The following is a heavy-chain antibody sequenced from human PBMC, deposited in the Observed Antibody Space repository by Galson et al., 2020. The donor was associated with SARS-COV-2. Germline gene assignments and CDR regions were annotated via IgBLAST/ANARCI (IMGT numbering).Heavy chain of an antibody. CDR1: GTSISSGSYS. D-gene: IGHD4-17*01. V-gene: IGHV4-30-2*01. Sequence: SETLSLTCAVSGTSISSGSYSWNWIRQQPGKGLEWIGYISHSGGTYYNPSLKSRVTISGDRSKNQFSLRLSSVTAADTAVYYCARLHYGEYAPEAFDIWGPGTRVTV. J-gene: IGHJ3*02. CDR2: ISHSGGT. CDR3: ARLHYGEYAPEAFDI.